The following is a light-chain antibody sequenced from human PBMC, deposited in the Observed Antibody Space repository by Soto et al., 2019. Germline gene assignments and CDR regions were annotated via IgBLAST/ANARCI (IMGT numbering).Light chain of an antibody. CDR2: AAS. V-gene: IGKV1-9*01. J-gene: IGKJ5*01. Sequence: DIQLTQSPSFLSASVGDRVTITCRASQGINSYLAWYQQKPGKAPKLLIYAASTLQSGVPSRFSGSGSGTEFTLTISSPQPEDFATYYCQQLKSNLITFGQGTRLEIK. CDR1: QGINSY. CDR3: QQLKSNLIT.